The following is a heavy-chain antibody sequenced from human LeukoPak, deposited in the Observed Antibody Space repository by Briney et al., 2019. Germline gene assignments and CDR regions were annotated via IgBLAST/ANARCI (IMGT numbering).Heavy chain of an antibody. J-gene: IGHJ4*02. D-gene: IGHD3-22*01. CDR2: IYYSGST. CDR1: GGSIRSYY. V-gene: IGHV4-59*01. Sequence: PSETLSLTCTVSGGSIRSYYWSWIRQPPGKGLEWIGYIYYSGSTNYNPSLKSRVTISVDTSKNQFSLKLSSVTAADTAVYYCASNYYDSSGCYYYFDYWGQGTLVTVSS. CDR3: ASNYYDSSGCYYYFDY.